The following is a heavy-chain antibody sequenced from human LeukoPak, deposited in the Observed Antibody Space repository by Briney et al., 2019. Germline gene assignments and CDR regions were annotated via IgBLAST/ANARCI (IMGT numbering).Heavy chain of an antibody. V-gene: IGHV1-2*02. CDR1: GYTFTVYY. J-gene: IGHJ6*02. Sequence: GASVKVSCKASGYTFTVYYMHWVRQAPGQGLEWMGWINPNSGGTNYAQKFQGRVTMTRDTSISTAYMELSRLRSDDTAVYYCAREKGGDYYYGMDVWGQGTTVTVSS. CDR2: INPNSGGT. CDR3: AREKGGDYYYGMDV. D-gene: IGHD1-26*01.